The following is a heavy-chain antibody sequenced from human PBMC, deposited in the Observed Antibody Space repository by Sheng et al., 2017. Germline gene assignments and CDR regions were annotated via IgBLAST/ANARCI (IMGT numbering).Heavy chain of an antibody. Sequence: EVQLVESGGGLVKPGGSVRLSCAASGFSFSIHAMNWVRQAPGKGLEWVSSISSSSSHIYYADSVKGRCTISRDNAKNSLYLQMNSLRAEDTAIYYCAESRPSGQRSYGSLDYGRGR. CDR2: ISSSSSHI. CDR3: AESRPSGQRSYGSLDYG. V-gene: IGHV3-21*01. D-gene: IGHD4-17*01. J-gene: IGHJ2*01. CDR1: GFSFSIHA.